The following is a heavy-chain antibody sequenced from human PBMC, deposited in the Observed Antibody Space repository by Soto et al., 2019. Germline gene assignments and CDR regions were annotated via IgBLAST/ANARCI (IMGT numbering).Heavy chain of an antibody. CDR1: GASIRSGGYY. Sequence: PSETLSLTCSVSGASIRSGGYYWSWLRQTPGKGLEWIGHIYYTGSTFYSPSLKSRLTISLDTSKNQFSLDLWSVTTADTAMYYCAKIEMPSSKWGRGTLVT. CDR3: AKIEMPSSK. D-gene: IGHD4-4*01. V-gene: IGHV4-31*03. J-gene: IGHJ1*01. CDR2: IYYTGST.